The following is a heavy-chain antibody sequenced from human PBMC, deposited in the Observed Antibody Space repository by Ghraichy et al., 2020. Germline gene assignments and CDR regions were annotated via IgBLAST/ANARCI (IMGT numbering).Heavy chain of an antibody. J-gene: IGHJ6*02. CDR1: GFTFSNAW. CDR3: TTDRSTVQGVIISVDYYYGMDV. CDR2: IKSKTDGGTT. Sequence: LSLTCAASGFTFSNAWMSWIRQAPGKGLEWVGRIKSKTDGGTTDYAAPVKGRFTISRDDSKNTLYLQMNSLKTEDTAVYYCTTDRSTVQGVIISVDYYYGMDVWGQGTTVTVSS. V-gene: IGHV3-15*01. D-gene: IGHD3-10*01.